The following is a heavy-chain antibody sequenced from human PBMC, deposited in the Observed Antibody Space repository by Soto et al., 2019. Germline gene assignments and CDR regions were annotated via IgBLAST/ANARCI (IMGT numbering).Heavy chain of an antibody. J-gene: IGHJ4*02. D-gene: IGHD2-21*02. CDR1: GFIFSTDG. V-gene: IGHV3-33*06. Sequence: GGSLRLSCAASGFIFSTDGMHWVRRAPGKGLEWVAVIWYDGSNKYYADSVKGRFTISRDNSKNTLYLQMSSLRAEDAAVYYCAKDSSTFCGGDCPIGSWGQGTLVTVSS. CDR3: AKDSSTFCGGDCPIGS. CDR2: IWYDGSNK.